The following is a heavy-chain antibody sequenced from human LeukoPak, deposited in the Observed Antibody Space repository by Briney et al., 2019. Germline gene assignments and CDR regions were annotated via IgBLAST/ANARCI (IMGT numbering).Heavy chain of an antibody. CDR2: ISGSGGST. Sequence: GGSLRLSRAASGFTFSSYAMSWVRQAPGKGLEWVSAISGSGGSTYYADSVKGRFTISRDNSKSTLYLQMNSLRAEDTAVYYCGKDLDYGETYFDYWGQGTLVTVSS. J-gene: IGHJ4*02. V-gene: IGHV3-23*01. CDR3: GKDLDYGETYFDY. CDR1: GFTFSSYA. D-gene: IGHD4-17*01.